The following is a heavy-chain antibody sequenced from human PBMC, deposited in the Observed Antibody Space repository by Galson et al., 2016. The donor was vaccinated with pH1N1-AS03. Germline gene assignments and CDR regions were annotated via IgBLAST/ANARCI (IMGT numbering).Heavy chain of an antibody. Sequence: ETLSLTCTVAGGSISSYYWSWLRQSPGKGLEWIGNIFYTGSTNYNPSLRSRVTISVDTAKNPFSLQLTTATAADTAVYYCARERLTVSSEEWDHGMDVWGQGTTVTVSS. CDR3: ARERLTVSSEEWDHGMDV. CDR2: IFYTGST. CDR1: GGSISSYY. V-gene: IGHV4-59*01. J-gene: IGHJ6*02. D-gene: IGHD4-11*01.